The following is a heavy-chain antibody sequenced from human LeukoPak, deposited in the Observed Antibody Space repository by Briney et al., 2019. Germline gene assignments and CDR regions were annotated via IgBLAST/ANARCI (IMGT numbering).Heavy chain of an antibody. CDR3: AREDRGSQDAFDI. J-gene: IGHJ3*02. Sequence: ASVKVSCKASGYTFTGYYMHWVRQAPGQGLEWMGWINPNSGGTNYAQKFQGRATMTRDTSISTAYMELSRLRSDDTAVYYCAREDRGSQDAFDIWGQGTMVTVSS. V-gene: IGHV1-2*02. D-gene: IGHD3-16*01. CDR2: INPNSGGT. CDR1: GYTFTGYY.